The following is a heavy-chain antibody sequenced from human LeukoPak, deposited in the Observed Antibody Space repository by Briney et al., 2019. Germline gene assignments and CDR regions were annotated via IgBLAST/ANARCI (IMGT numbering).Heavy chain of an antibody. CDR2: IYYTGSI. Sequence: PSETLSLTCTVSGGPISSHYWSWIRQPPGKGLEWIGYIYYTGSINYNPSLKSRVTISLDTSKNQFSLKLSSVTAAETAVYYCARVGGSSSISPTDWFDPWGQGTLVTVSS. D-gene: IGHD6-6*01. J-gene: IGHJ5*02. CDR1: GGPISSHY. CDR3: ARVGGSSSISPTDWFDP. V-gene: IGHV4-59*11.